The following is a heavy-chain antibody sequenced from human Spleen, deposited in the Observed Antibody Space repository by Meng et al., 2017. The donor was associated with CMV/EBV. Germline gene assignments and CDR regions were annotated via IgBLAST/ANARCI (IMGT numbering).Heavy chain of an antibody. CDR3: AKILV. CDR2: ISSSDNYI. CDR1: GFTFTSYS. Sequence: GESLKISCATSGFTFTSYSMNWVRQAPGKGLEWVSSISSSDNYIYYADSVKGRFTISRDNSKNTLYLQMNSLRAEDTAVYYCAKILVWGQGTLVTVSS. D-gene: IGHD2/OR15-2a*01. J-gene: IGHJ4*02. V-gene: IGHV3-21*01.